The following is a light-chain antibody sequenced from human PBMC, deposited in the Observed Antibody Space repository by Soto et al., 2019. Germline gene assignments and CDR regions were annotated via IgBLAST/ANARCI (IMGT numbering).Light chain of an antibody. CDR3: QQYNNWPPIT. V-gene: IGKV3-15*01. Sequence: EILLTQSPATLSVSPGERATLSCRASQTFSSNLAWYQQKPGQAPRLIIYDASTRAAGIPARFSGSGSGTEFTPTISSLQSEDFAFYYYQQYNNWPPITFGQGTRLEI. J-gene: IGKJ5*01. CDR1: QTFSSN. CDR2: DAS.